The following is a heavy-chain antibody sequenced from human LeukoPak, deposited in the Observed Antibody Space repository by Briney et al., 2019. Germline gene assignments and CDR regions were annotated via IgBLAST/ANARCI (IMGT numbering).Heavy chain of an antibody. CDR1: GGSISSGGYY. V-gene: IGHV4-61*08. D-gene: IGHD3-3*01. J-gene: IGHJ3*02. Sequence: SETLSLTCTVSGGSISSGGYYWSWIRQHPGKGLEWIGYIYYSGSTNYNPSLKSRVTISVDTSKNQFSLKLSSVTAADTAVYYCARNYYDFWSGYYHDAFDIWGQGTMVTVSS. CDR2: IYYSGST. CDR3: ARNYYDFWSGYYHDAFDI.